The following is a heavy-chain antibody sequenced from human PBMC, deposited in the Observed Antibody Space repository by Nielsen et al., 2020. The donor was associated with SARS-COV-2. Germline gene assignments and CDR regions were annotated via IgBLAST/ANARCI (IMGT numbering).Heavy chain of an antibody. D-gene: IGHD4-23*01. J-gene: IGHJ4*02. CDR3: ARALRAVGFFFDY. CDR2: IKQDGSEK. V-gene: IGHV3-7*03. Sequence: GGSLRLSCAASGFTFSSYAMSWVRQAPGKGLEWVANIKQDGSEKYYVDSVKGRFTISRDNAKNSLYLQMNSLRAEDTAVYYCARALRAVGFFFDYWGQGTLVTVSS. CDR1: GFTFSSYA.